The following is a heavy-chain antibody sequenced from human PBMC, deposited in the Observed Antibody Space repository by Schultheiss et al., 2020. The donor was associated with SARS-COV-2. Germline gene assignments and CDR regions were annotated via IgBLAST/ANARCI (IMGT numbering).Heavy chain of an antibody. V-gene: IGHV3-23*01. CDR3: AKDRVLDGDYVVGEYGMDV. CDR2: ITSSVGST. D-gene: IGHD4-17*01. J-gene: IGHJ6*02. Sequence: GGSLRLSCAASGFTFSSYAMHWVRQAPGKGLEWVSGITSSVGSTFYADSVKGRFTISRDNAKNTLYLQMNSLKTEDTAVYYCAKDRVLDGDYVVGEYGMDVWGQGTTVTVSS. CDR1: GFTFSSYA.